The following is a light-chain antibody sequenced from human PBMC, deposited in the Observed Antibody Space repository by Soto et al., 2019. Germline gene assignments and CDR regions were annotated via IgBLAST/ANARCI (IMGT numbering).Light chain of an antibody. CDR1: QSISSN. CDR2: GAS. J-gene: IGKJ1*01. V-gene: IGKV3-15*01. CDR3: QQYNSWPT. Sequence: EIVMTQSPATLSVAPGERATLSCRASQSISSNLAWYQQKPGQAPRLLIYGASTRATGIPARFSGSGSGTEFTLTLSRLQSEDFALYYCQQYNSWPTFGQGTKVEIK.